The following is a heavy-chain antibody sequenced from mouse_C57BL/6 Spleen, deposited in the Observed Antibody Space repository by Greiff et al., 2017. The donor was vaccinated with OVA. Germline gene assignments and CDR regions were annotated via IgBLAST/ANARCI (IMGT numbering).Heavy chain of an antibody. D-gene: IGHD2-4*01. Sequence: EVQRVESGGGLVKPGGSLKLSCAASGFTFSSYTMSWVRQTPEKRLEWVATISGGGGNTYYPDSVKGRFTISRDNAKNTLYLQMSSLRSEDTALYYCARQGGGYDYDGWGKGTTLTVSS. CDR3: ARQGGGYDYDG. V-gene: IGHV5-9*01. CDR1: GFTFSSYT. CDR2: ISGGGGNT. J-gene: IGHJ2*01.